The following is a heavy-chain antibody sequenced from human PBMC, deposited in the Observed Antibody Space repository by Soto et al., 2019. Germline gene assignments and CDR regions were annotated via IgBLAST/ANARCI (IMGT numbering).Heavy chain of an antibody. Sequence: QVQLVESGGGVVQPGRSLRLSCAASGFSFSSYGMHWVRQAPGKGMEWVALIWYDGSNKYYAESVKGRFTISRDNSKNTLGLQMNSRRAEDTAVYYCARELIAADGMGTDCDSWGQGALVTVSA. D-gene: IGHD3-10*01. J-gene: IGHJ4*02. CDR2: IWYDGSNK. CDR3: ARELIAADGMGTDCDS. V-gene: IGHV3-33*01. CDR1: GFSFSSYG.